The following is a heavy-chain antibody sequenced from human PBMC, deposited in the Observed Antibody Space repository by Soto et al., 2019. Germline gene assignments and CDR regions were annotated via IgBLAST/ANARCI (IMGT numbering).Heavy chain of an antibody. CDR1: GFTVRSNY. J-gene: IGHJ4*02. V-gene: IGHV3-23*01. CDR3: AKDYYYDSSGYQDY. Sequence: PGGSLKLSCASSGFTVRSNYMSWVRQAPGKGLEWVSAISGSGGSTYYADSVKGRFTISRDNSKNTLYLQMNSLRAEDTAVYYCAKDYYYDSSGYQDYWGQGTLVTVSS. CDR2: ISGSGGST. D-gene: IGHD3-22*01.